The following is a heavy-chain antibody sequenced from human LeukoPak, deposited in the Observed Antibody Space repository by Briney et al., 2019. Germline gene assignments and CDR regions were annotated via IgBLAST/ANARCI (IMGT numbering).Heavy chain of an antibody. Sequence: SETLSLTCTVSGGSISSYYWSWIRQPPGKGLEWIGYISYSGSTKYNPSLKTGGTISVDTSKNQFSLKVSAVTAADTAVYYCARGCGEICWFAPWGQGTLVTVSS. CDR2: ISYSGST. D-gene: IGHD7-27*01. V-gene: IGHV4-59*08. CDR3: ARGCGEICWFAP. J-gene: IGHJ5*02. CDR1: GGSISSYY.